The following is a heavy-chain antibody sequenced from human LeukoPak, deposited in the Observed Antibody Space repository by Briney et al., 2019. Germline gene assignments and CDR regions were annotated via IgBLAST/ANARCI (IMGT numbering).Heavy chain of an antibody. J-gene: IGHJ4*02. CDR2: IWYDGSNK. Sequence: GGSLRLSCAVSGFTFSSYGMHWVRQAPGKGLEWVALIWYDGSNKSYADSVKGRFTISRDNSKKMLYLQMNSLRAEDTAVYYXXXXXXXXXXXFDYWGQGTLVTVSS. V-gene: IGHV3-33*01. CDR3: XXXXXXXXXXFDY. CDR1: GFTFSSYG.